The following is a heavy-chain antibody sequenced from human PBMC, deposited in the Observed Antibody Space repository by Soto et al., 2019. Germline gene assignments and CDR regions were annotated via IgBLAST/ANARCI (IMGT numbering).Heavy chain of an antibody. Sequence: PGGSLRLSCAASGFKFSNYAMSWVRQAPGKGLEWVSLISATGGGTYYADSVKGRFTISRDNSHNTLYLQVHSLTAEDTAVYYCAKERRGGGNSGFLFDFWGQGTQVTVSS. CDR3: AKERRGGGNSGFLFDF. CDR1: GFKFSNYA. CDR2: ISATGGGT. D-gene: IGHD3-10*01. V-gene: IGHV3-23*01. J-gene: IGHJ4*02.